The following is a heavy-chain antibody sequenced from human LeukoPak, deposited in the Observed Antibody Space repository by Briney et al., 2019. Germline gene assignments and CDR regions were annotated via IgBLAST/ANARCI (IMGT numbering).Heavy chain of an antibody. J-gene: IGHJ4*02. CDR2: TYYRFKCYN. D-gene: IGHD3-22*01. CDR3: ARDPNYYDSSGYLDY. Sequence: QTLSLTSALSGDTVSVNSAACNSIRQYPSRCLEWQGRTYYRFKCYNDYAVSVKSRITINPDTSKNQFSLQLNSVTPEDTAVYYCARDPNYYDSSGYLDYWGQGTLVTVSS. V-gene: IGHV6-1*01. CDR1: GDTVSVNSAA.